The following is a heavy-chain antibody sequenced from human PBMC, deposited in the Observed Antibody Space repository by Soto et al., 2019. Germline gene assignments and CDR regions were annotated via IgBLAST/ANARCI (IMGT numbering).Heavy chain of an antibody. Sequence: QVQLVQSGAEVKKPGSSVRVSCKLSGATFSRYSITWVRQAPGQGLEWMGEIIPFFGTTNYTQRVQGRITRTADESTTTVYMDLSSLKSEDTAVYFCARGPRYHYDNFDSYGMDVWGHGTTVIVS. CDR1: GATFSRYS. CDR3: ARGPRYHYDNFDSYGMDV. CDR2: IIPFFGTT. J-gene: IGHJ6*02. V-gene: IGHV1-69*12. D-gene: IGHD3-22*01.